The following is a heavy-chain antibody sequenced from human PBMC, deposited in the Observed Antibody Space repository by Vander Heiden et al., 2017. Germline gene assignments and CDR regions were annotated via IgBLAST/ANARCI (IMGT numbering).Heavy chain of an antibody. CDR1: GYTFSSYA. Sequence: EVQLLESGGGLVQPGGSLRLSCAASGYTFSSYAMGWVRQAPGKGLEWVSAISLRGCSTYYADSVKGRFTISRDNSKNTIYLQMNSLRGEGTAGYYCAKDEGPWGQGTLVTVS. CDR2: ISLRGCST. V-gene: IGHV3-23*01. CDR3: AKDEGP. J-gene: IGHJ5*02.